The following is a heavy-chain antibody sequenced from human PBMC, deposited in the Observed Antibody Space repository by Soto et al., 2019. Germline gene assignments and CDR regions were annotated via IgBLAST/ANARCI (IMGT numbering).Heavy chain of an antibody. V-gene: IGHV3-30*18. CDR3: AKDFRGWYPYYFDY. CDR1: GFSFSNYA. D-gene: IGHD6-19*01. CDR2: ASYDAMNK. Sequence: AGSLRLSCAVSGFSFSNYANHWVCQAPGKGLEWVAVASYDAMNKFYADSVKGRFTISRDNSINTLFLQMNSLRPEDTAVYYCAKDFRGWYPYYFDYWGQGT. J-gene: IGHJ4*02.